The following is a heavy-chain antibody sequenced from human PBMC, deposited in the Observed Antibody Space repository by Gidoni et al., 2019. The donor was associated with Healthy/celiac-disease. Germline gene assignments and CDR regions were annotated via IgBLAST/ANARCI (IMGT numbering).Heavy chain of an antibody. J-gene: IGHJ4*02. D-gene: IGHD2-15*01. Sequence: QVQLQQWGAGLLKPSETLSLTCAVYGGSFSGYYWSWIRQPPGKGLEWIGEINHSGSTNYNPSIKSRVTISVDTSKNQFSLKLSSVTAADTAVYYCASLCSGGSCYSQRYFDYWGQGTLVTVSS. CDR3: ASLCSGGSCYSQRYFDY. CDR1: GGSFSGYY. CDR2: INHSGST. V-gene: IGHV4-34*01.